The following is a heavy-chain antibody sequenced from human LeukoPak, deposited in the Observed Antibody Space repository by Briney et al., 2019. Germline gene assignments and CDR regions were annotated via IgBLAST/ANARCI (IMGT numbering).Heavy chain of an antibody. CDR1: GDSITSTPYY. CDR3: ARHLNSGGNSPLVY. J-gene: IGHJ4*02. CDR2: IYYSGST. V-gene: IGHV4-39*01. D-gene: IGHD4-23*01. Sequence: SETLSLTCTVSGDSITSTPYYWGWIRQSPGKGLEWIGIIYYSGSTYYNPSLKSRVTMSVDTSKNQFSLKLNSVTAADTAVYFCARHLNSGGNSPLVYWGQGTLVTVSS.